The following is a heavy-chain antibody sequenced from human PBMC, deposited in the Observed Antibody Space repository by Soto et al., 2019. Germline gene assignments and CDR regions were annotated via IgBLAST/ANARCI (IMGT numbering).Heavy chain of an antibody. J-gene: IGHJ4*02. V-gene: IGHV1-18*01. CDR2: ISAYNGNT. CDR3: ARDRGYSSGYYLTIDY. Sequence: ASVKVSCKASGYTFTSYCISWVRQAPGQGLEWMGWISAYNGNTNYAQKLQGRVTMTTDTSTSTAYMELRSLRSDDTAVYYCARDRGYSSGYYLTIDYWGQGTLVTVSS. CDR1: GYTFTSYC. D-gene: IGHD3-22*01.